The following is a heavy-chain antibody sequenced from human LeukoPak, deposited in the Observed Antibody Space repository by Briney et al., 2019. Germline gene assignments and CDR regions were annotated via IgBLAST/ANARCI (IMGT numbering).Heavy chain of an antibody. CDR1: GGSISSYY. Sequence: SETLSLTCTVSGGSISSYYWRWIRQPPGKGLEWIGYISYSGSTNYNPSLKSRVTISVDTSKNQFSLKLSSVTAADTAVYYCARGQLWFPLAFDIWGQGKMVTVSS. CDR3: ARGQLWFPLAFDI. D-gene: IGHD5-18*01. V-gene: IGHV4-59*01. CDR2: ISYSGST. J-gene: IGHJ3*02.